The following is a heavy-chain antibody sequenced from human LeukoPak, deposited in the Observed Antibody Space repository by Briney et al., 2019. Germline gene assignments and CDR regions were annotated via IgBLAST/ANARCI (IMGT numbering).Heavy chain of an antibody. CDR3: ARADCSSSTCYLRRSWFDP. Sequence: GGSLRLSCAASGFTLSNYDMNWVRQAPGKGLEWVSSISTSSRYIYYKDSVRGRFTISRDDAKNSLYLEMNSPRAEDTAVYYCARADCSSSTCYLRRSWFDPWGQGTLVTVSS. J-gene: IGHJ5*02. V-gene: IGHV3-21*01. D-gene: IGHD2-2*01. CDR1: GFTLSNYD. CDR2: ISTSSRYI.